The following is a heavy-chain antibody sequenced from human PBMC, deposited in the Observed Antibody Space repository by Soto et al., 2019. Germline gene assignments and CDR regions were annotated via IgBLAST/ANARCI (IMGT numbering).Heavy chain of an antibody. J-gene: IGHJ4*02. D-gene: IGHD6-19*01. V-gene: IGHV3-48*01. CDR2: ISSISDTI. CDR1: GFTFSSYS. Sequence: GGSMRLSCAASGFTFSSYSMNWVRQAPGKGLEWVSYISSISDTIYYADSVKGRFTISRDNAKNSLYLQMSGLRAEDTAVYYCARDRCSSGCLFDYWGQGTLVTVSS. CDR3: ARDRCSSGCLFDY.